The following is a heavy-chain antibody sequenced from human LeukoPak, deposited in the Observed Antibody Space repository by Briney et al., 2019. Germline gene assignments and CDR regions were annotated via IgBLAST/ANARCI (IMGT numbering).Heavy chain of an antibody. J-gene: IGHJ4*02. CDR3: ARTYSKYFNSSEFDS. D-gene: IGHD2/OR15-2a*01. V-gene: IGHV1-18*01. Sequence: GAAVKVSCKASGYTFTNYGITWVRQAPGQGLEWMGWISAYNGNTNSAQNLQARVTMTTDSATSTAYMELRSLTSDDTAVYYCARTYSKYFNSSEFDSWGQGTLVTVSS. CDR2: ISAYNGNT. CDR1: GYTFTNYG.